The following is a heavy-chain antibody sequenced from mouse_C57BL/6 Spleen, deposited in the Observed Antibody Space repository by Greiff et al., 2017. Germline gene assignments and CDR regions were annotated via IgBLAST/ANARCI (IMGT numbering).Heavy chain of an antibody. D-gene: IGHD2-3*01. CDR2: ISSGGSYT. V-gene: IGHV5-6*01. Sequence: EVKLVESGGDLVKPGGSLKLSCAASGFTFSSYGMSWVRQTPDKRLEWVATISSGGSYTSYPDSVKGRFTISRDNAKNTLYLQMSSLKSEDTAMYYCARQGYYFYAMDYWGQGTSVTVSS. CDR1: GFTFSSYG. CDR3: ARQGYYFYAMDY. J-gene: IGHJ4*01.